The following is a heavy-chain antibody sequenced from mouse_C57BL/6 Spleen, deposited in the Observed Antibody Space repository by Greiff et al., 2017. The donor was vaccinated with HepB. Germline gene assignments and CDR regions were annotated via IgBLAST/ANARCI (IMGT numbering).Heavy chain of an antibody. CDR3: ARRGYYGLYAMDY. D-gene: IGHD1-1*01. CDR2: INPNNGGT. CDR1: GYTFTDYN. V-gene: IGHV1-22*01. Sequence: VQLQQSGPELVKPGASVKMSCKASGYTFTDYNMHWVKQSHGKSLEWIGYINPNNGGTSYNQKFKGKATLTVNKSSSTAYMELRSLTSEDSAVYYCARRGYYGLYAMDYWGQGTSVTVSS. J-gene: IGHJ4*01.